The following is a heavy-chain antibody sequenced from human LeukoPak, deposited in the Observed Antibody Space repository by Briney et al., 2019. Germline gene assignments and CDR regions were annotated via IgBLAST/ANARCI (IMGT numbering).Heavy chain of an antibody. D-gene: IGHD6-13*01. J-gene: IGHJ4*02. Sequence: GGSLRLSCAASGFTFSRYSMNWVRQAPGKGLEWVSSISISSNYIYYTDSVKGRCTISRDNGKNSLYLQMNSLRAEDTAVYFCARGGPAAGRFDYWGQGTLVTVSS. V-gene: IGHV3-21*01. CDR2: ISISSNYI. CDR3: ARGGPAAGRFDY. CDR1: GFTFSRYS.